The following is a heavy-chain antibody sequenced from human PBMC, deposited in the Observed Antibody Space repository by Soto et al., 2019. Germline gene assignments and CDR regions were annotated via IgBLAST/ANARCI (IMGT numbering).Heavy chain of an antibody. CDR3: ARDPSVAVAGDYYYYGMYV. CDR2: TYYRSKWYN. Sequence: PSQTLSLTCAISGDSVSSNSAAWNWIRQSPSRGLEWLGRTYYRSKWYNDYAVSVKSRITINPDTSKNQFSLQLNSVTPEDTAVYYCARDPSVAVAGDYYYYGMYVWGQGTRSPS. CDR1: GDSVSSNSAA. V-gene: IGHV6-1*01. D-gene: IGHD6-19*01. J-gene: IGHJ6*02.